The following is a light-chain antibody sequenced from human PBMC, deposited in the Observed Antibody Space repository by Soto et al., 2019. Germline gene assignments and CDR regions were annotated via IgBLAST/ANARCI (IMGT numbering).Light chain of an antibody. CDR2: GVS. CDR1: QSVSSNY. CDR3: EQYGSSHRT. Sequence: EIVLTQSPGTLSLSPGERATLSCRASQSVSSNYFAWYQQKPGQAPRLLIYGVSSRPTGMPDRFSGSGSGTDFALTISRLEPEDFAVYYCEQYGSSHRTFGQGTKVDIK. J-gene: IGKJ1*01. V-gene: IGKV3-20*01.